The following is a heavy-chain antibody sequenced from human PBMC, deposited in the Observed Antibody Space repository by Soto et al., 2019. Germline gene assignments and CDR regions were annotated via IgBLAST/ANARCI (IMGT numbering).Heavy chain of an antibody. J-gene: IGHJ4*02. D-gene: IGHD3-10*01. CDR3: GRNYFGSGTYYNGLDY. CDR2: LSFDGFNK. CDR1: GFTFSSYS. Sequence: QVQLVESGGGVVQPGTSLRLSCAASGFTFSSYSMHWVRQAPGKGLEWVAVLSFDGFNKYYADSLKGRFSISRDTSKNMGVLHMNSLAAEDTAVYYCGRNYFGSGTYYNGLDYWGQGTVVTVSS. V-gene: IGHV3-30*01.